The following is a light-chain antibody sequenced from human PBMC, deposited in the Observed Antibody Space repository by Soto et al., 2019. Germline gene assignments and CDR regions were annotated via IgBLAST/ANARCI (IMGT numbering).Light chain of an antibody. CDR3: VLYMGSGISV. CDR2: NTY. J-gene: IGLJ2*01. V-gene: IGLV8-61*01. CDR1: SGSVSTSYY. Sequence: QTVVTQEPSFSVSPGGTVTLTCGLSSGSVSTSYYPGWYQQTPGQAPRTLIYNTYTRSSGVPDRFSASILGDKAALTITGAQADDESDYYCVLYMGSGISVFGGGTKLTVL.